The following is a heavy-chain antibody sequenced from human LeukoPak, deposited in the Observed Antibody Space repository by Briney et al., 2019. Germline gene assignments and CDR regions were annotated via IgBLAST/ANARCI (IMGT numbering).Heavy chain of an antibody. V-gene: IGHV3-30*04. CDR2: ISYDGSNK. J-gene: IGHJ4*02. D-gene: IGHD2-2*01. CDR3: AKGGYCSSTSCYAYFDY. Sequence: GGSLKLSCAASGFTFSSYAMHWVRQAPGKGLEWVAVISYDGSNKYYADSVKGRFTISRDNSKNTLYLQMNSLRAEDTAVYYCAKGGYCSSTSCYAYFDYWGQGTLVTVSS. CDR1: GFTFSSYA.